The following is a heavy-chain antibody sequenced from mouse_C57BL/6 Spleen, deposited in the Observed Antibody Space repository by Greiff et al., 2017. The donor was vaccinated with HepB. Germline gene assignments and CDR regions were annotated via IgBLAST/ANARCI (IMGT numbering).Heavy chain of an antibody. V-gene: IGHV1-82*01. CDR2: IYPGDGDT. J-gene: IGHJ2*01. Sequence: VQLQQSGPELVKPGASVKISCKASGYAFSSSWMNWVKQRPGKGLEWIGRIYPGDGDTNYNGKFKGKATLTADKSSSTAYMQLSSLTSEDSAVYFCARYGRPAFDYWGQGTTLTVSS. D-gene: IGHD1-1*01. CDR3: ARYGRPAFDY. CDR1: GYAFSSSW.